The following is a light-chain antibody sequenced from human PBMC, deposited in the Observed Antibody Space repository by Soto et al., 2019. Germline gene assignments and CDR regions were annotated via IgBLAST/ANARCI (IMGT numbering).Light chain of an antibody. Sequence: EIVMTQSPATLSVSPGERATLSCRASQSVSSNLAWYQQKPGQAPSLLIYGASTRATGIQARFSGSGSGTEFTRTISSLQSEDFAVYYCQHGETFGHGTKLEIK. J-gene: IGKJ1*01. CDR2: GAS. CDR3: QHGET. CDR1: QSVSSN. V-gene: IGKV3-15*01.